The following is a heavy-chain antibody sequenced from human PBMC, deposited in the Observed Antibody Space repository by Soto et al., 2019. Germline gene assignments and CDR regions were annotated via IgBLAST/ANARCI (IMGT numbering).Heavy chain of an antibody. CDR1: GFTFSSPG. CDR3: VKDRVESGLGEVDY. D-gene: IGHD3-16*01. CDR2: ISYDGSQK. Sequence: GGSLRLSCAASGFTFSSPGMHWVRQAPGKGLEWVAVISYDGSQKYYVDSVKGRFTISRDNSKNTLYLQMNSLRAEDTAVYHCVKDRVESGLGEVDYWGQGTLVTVSS. V-gene: IGHV3-30*18. J-gene: IGHJ4*02.